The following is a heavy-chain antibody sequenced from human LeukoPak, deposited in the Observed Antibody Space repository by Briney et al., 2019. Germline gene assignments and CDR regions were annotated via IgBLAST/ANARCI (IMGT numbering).Heavy chain of an antibody. D-gene: IGHD1-26*01. CDR3: AKSSGSYSGDPWDY. J-gene: IGHJ4*02. CDR2: ISYDGSNK. CDR1: GFTFSSYG. Sequence: GGSLRLSCAASGFTFSSYGMHWVRQAPGKGLEWVAVISYDGSNKYYADSVKGRFTISRDNSKNTLYLQMNSLRAEDTAVYYCAKSSGSYSGDPWDYWGQGTLVTVSS. V-gene: IGHV3-30*18.